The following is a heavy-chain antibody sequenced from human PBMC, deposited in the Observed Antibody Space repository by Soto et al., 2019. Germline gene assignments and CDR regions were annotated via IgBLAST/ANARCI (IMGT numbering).Heavy chain of an antibody. CDR3: AKDSLVAARYYYGMDV. J-gene: IGHJ6*02. V-gene: IGHV3-30*18. Sequence: GGSLRLSCAASGFTFSSYGMHRVRQAPGKGLEWVAVISYDGSNKYYADSVKGRFTISRDNSKSTLFLQMNSLRAEDTAVYYCAKDSLVAARYYYGMDVWGQGTTVTVSS. CDR2: ISYDGSNK. CDR1: GFTFSSYG. D-gene: IGHD6-6*01.